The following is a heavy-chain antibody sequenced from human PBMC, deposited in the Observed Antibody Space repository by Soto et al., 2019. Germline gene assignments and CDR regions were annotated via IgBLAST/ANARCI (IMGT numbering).Heavy chain of an antibody. Sequence: AAVKVSCKASGYTFTSYGISWVRQAPGQGLEWMGWISAYNGNTNYAQKLQGRVTMTTDTSTSTAYMELRSLRSDDTAVYYCARANVDTAMVPMDVWGQGTTVTVSS. V-gene: IGHV1-18*04. CDR1: GYTFTSYG. CDR3: ARANVDTAMVPMDV. J-gene: IGHJ6*02. CDR2: ISAYNGNT. D-gene: IGHD5-18*01.